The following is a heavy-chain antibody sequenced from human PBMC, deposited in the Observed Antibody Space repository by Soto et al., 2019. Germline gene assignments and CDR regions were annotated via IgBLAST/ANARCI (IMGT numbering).Heavy chain of an antibody. CDR1: GFTFSNYA. Sequence: GSLRFSCAASGFTFSNYAMSWVRQAPGEGLEWVSSISGSGGSTYYADSVKGRFTFSRDNSRNTVYLQMNSLRAEDTALYPCASATNWNYESGYFDYSGEGTLVTVSS. CDR2: ISGSGGST. J-gene: IGHJ4*02. CDR3: ASATNWNYESGYFDY. D-gene: IGHD1-7*01. V-gene: IGHV3-23*01.